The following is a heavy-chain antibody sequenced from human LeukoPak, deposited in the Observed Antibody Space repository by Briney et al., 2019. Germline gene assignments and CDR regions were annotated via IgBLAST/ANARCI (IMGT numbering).Heavy chain of an antibody. D-gene: IGHD1-26*01. V-gene: IGHV4-34*01. CDR2: INHSGST. Sequence: SETLSLTCAVYGGSSSGYYWSWIRQPPGKGLEWIGEINHSGSTNYNPSLKSRVTISVDTSKNQFSLKLSSVTAADTAVYYCARVLRSGSYSFDYWGQGTLVTVSS. CDR1: GGSSSGYY. CDR3: ARVLRSGSYSFDY. J-gene: IGHJ4*02.